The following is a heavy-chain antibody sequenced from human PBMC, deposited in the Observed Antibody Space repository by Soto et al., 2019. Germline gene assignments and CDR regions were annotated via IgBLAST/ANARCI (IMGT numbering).Heavy chain of an antibody. CDR3: ARPGGSGWFYFDS. D-gene: IGHD6-13*01. Sequence: SETLSLTCIVSGESISGTIYYWGWIRQPPGKGLEWIGSIYYSGSTYYNPSLKSRVTISVGTSKNHFSLKLTSVTAADTAVYYCARPGGSGWFYFDSWGQGSQVTVSS. CDR1: GESISGTIYY. CDR2: IYYSGST. V-gene: IGHV4-39*02. J-gene: IGHJ4*02.